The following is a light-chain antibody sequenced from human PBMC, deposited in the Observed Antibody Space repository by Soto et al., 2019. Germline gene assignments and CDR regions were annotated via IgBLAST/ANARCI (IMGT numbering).Light chain of an antibody. V-gene: IGLV2-11*01. Sequence: QSALTQPRSVSGSPGQSVTISCTGTGSDVGGYNYVSWYQQYPDKAPKVMIYDVTKRPAGVPDRFSGSKSGNTASLTISGLQADYEAAYYCCSYAGSYTYVFGTGTKVTVL. CDR2: DVT. CDR1: GSDVGGYNY. CDR3: CSYAGSYTYV. J-gene: IGLJ1*01.